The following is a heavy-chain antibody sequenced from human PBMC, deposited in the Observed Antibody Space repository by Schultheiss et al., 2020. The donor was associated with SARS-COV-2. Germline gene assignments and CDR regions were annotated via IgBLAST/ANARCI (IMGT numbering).Heavy chain of an antibody. Sequence: ASVKVSCKASGYTFTSYDINWVRQATGQGLEWMGWMNPNSGNTGYAQKFQGRVTMTRNTSISTAYMELSSLRSEDTAVYYCAKVGGIAARLFPRVAENYYYYMDVWGKGTTVTVSS. CDR1: GYTFTSYD. V-gene: IGHV1-8*01. J-gene: IGHJ6*03. CDR3: AKVGGIAARLFPRVAENYYYYMDV. D-gene: IGHD6-6*01. CDR2: MNPNSGNT.